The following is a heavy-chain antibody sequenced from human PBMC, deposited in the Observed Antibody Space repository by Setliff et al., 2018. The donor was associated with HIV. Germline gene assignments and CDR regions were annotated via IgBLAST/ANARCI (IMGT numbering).Heavy chain of an antibody. J-gene: IGHJ4*02. CDR3: ARQGAVTGPAFDS. CDR2: ISHSGIT. CDR1: GVSTISSSSSYY. V-gene: IGHV4-39*01. Sequence: SETLSLTCIVSGVSTISSSSSYYWGWIRQPPGKGLEWIGYISHSGITYYNPSLKSRVTISVDTSKNHFSLRLSSVTAADTAVYYCARQGAVTGPAFDSWGPGALVTVSS. D-gene: IGHD6-19*01.